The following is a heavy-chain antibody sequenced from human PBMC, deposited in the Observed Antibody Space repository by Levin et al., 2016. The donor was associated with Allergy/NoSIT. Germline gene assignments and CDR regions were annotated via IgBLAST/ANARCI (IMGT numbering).Heavy chain of an antibody. D-gene: IGHD3-10*01. Sequence: SETLSLTCSVSGGSISSHYWNWIRQTPGKGLEWIGYSHVGGSSNYSPSLKSRLTILVDTSKNQFSLRLRSVTAADTAVYYCARGWIRGDSRHHFDSWGQGTLVTVSS. J-gene: IGHJ4*02. CDR1: GGSISSHY. V-gene: IGHV4-59*11. CDR3: ARGWIRGDSRHHFDS. CDR2: SHVGGSS.